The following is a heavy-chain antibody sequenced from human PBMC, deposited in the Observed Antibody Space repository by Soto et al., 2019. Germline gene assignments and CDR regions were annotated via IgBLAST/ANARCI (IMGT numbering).Heavy chain of an antibody. CDR1: GGSISSGDYY. Sequence: SETLSLTCTVSGGSISSGDYYWRWIRQPPGKGLEWNGYIYYSGSTYYNPSLKSRVTISVDTSKNQFSLKLSSVTAADTAVYYCARVGDCSGGSCGYYYYGMDVWGQGTTVTVS. V-gene: IGHV4-30-4*01. D-gene: IGHD2-15*01. J-gene: IGHJ6*02. CDR2: IYYSGST. CDR3: ARVGDCSGGSCGYYYYGMDV.